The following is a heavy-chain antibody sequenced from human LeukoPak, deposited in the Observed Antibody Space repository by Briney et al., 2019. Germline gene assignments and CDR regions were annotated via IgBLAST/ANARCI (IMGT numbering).Heavy chain of an antibody. J-gene: IGHJ4*02. D-gene: IGHD2-2*01. V-gene: IGHV3-23*01. Sequence: GGSLRLSCAVSGFTLNSNAMCWVRQAPGKGLEWVSGISRMGFTTYYADSVEGRFTISRDTSKNTLYLEMNTLRPEDTAVYYCAKEEVPTDYWGQGTLVTVSS. CDR2: ISRMGFTT. CDR1: GFTLNSNA. CDR3: AKEEVPTDY.